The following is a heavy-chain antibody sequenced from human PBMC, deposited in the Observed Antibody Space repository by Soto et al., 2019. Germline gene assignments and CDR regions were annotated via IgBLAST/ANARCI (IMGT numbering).Heavy chain of an antibody. D-gene: IGHD4-17*01. V-gene: IGHV3-30-3*01. CDR2: ISYDGSNK. J-gene: IGHJ4*02. CDR3: ARDQKTTSDY. CDR1: EFTFSSYA. Sequence: LRLSCAASEFTFSSYAMHWVRQAPGKGLEWVAVISYDGSNKYYADSVKGRFTISRDNSKNTLYLQMNSLRAEDTAVYYCARDQKTTSDYWGQGTLVTVSS.